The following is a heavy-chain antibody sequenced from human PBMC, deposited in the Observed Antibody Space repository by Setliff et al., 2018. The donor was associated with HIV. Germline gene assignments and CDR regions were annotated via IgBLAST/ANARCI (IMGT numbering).Heavy chain of an antibody. Sequence: SETLSLTCTVSGVSISSYYWSWIRQPPGKGLEYIGYIYSNGGTNYNPSLKSRVAISVDTSKNLFSLKLTSVTPADTAVYYCARGIESFWSGYVRWGQGTLVTVSS. CDR2: IYSNGGT. CDR3: ARGIESFWSGYVR. D-gene: IGHD3-3*01. CDR1: GVSISSYY. V-gene: IGHV4-59*01. J-gene: IGHJ4*02.